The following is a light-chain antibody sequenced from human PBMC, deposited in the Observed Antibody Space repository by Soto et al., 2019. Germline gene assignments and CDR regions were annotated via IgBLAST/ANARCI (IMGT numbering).Light chain of an antibody. V-gene: IGLV2-14*03. Sequence: QSALTQPASVSGSPGQSFTISCTGTSSDVGGYNYVSWYQHHPGKAPKRMIHDVSNRPSGVSNRFSGSKSGNTASLTISGLQAEDEADYYCSSYIPNNSTYVFGTGTKLTVL. CDR3: SSYIPNNSTYV. CDR1: SSDVGGYNY. J-gene: IGLJ1*01. CDR2: DVS.